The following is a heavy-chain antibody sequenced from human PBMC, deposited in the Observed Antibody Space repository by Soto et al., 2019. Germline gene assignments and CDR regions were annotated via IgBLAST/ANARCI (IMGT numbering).Heavy chain of an antibody. V-gene: IGHV6-1*01. D-gene: IGHD1-26*01. Sequence: PSQTLSLTCAISGDSVSSKSAAWNLIRQSPSRGLEWLGRTYYRSKWYNEYAVSVKSRTTINPDTSKNQFSLQLNSVTPEDTAVYYCARSGNEGAVDFWGQGTLVTVSS. CDR3: ARSGNEGAVDF. J-gene: IGHJ4*02. CDR2: TYYRSKWYN. CDR1: GDSVSSKSAA.